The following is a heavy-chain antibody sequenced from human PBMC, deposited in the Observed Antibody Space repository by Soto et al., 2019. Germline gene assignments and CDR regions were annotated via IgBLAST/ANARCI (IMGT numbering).Heavy chain of an antibody. J-gene: IGHJ6*02. D-gene: IGHD1-26*01. CDR1: GFNFSTYG. Sequence: QVQVVESGGGLVQPGRSLRLSCGASGFNFSTYGMHWVRQVPGKGLEWVAVISYDGVNKYSAGSVRGRFTISRVNSKNTLYLQMNSLRAEDTAVYYCAKGLVGYVFGVQDYFFGMDVWGQGTTVTVAS. V-gene: IGHV3-30*18. CDR3: AKGLVGYVFGVQDYFFGMDV. CDR2: ISYDGVNK.